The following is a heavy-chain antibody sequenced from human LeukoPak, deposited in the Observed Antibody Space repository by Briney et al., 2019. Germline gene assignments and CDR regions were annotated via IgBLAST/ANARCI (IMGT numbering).Heavy chain of an antibody. V-gene: IGHV1-18*01. J-gene: IGHJ6*03. CDR2: ISAYNGNT. CDR1: GYTFTSYG. CDR3: AREGKNYYYYYMDV. Sequence: GASVKVSCKASGYTFTSYGISWVRQAPGQGLEWMGWISAYNGNTNYAQRLQGRVTMTTDTSTSTAYMELRSLRSDDTAVYYCAREGKNYYYYYMDVWGKGTTVTVSS.